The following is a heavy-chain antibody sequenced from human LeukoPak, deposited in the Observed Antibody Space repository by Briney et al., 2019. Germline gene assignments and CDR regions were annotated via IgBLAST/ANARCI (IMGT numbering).Heavy chain of an antibody. CDR3: ARGFIDIVVVPVFDY. CDR1: GYTFTSYD. Sequence: APVKVSCKASGYTFTSYDINWVRQAPGQGLEWMGWMNPNSGNTGYAQKFQGRVTMTRNTSISTAYMELSSLRSEDTAVYYCARGFIDIVVVPVFDYWGQGTLVTVSS. V-gene: IGHV1-8*01. D-gene: IGHD2-2*01. CDR2: MNPNSGNT. J-gene: IGHJ4*02.